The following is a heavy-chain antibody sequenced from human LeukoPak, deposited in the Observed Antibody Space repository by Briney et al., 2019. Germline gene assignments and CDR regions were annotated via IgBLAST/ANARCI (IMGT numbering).Heavy chain of an antibody. V-gene: IGHV3-48*02. CDR3: ARDGSGGSYSY. CDR1: GFSFSSYG. J-gene: IGHJ4*02. D-gene: IGHD1-26*01. Sequence: GGSLRLTCAASGFSFSSYGMSWVRQAPGKGLEWVSYIRSSSSTMYYADSVKGRFTISRDNAKSSLYLQMSSLRDEDTAVYYCARDGSGGSYSYWGQGTLVTVSS. CDR2: IRSSSSTM.